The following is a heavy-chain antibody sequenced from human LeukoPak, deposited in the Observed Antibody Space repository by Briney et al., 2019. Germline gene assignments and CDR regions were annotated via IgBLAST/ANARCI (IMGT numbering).Heavy chain of an antibody. CDR3: ARAGGYYDSSGYSSGFDY. CDR2: IYSSGST. Sequence: SQTLSLTCTVSGGSISSGSYYWSWIRQPAGKALEWIGRIYSSGSTNYNPSLKSRVTISVDTSRNQFSLKLSSLTAADTAVYYCARAGGYYDSSGYSSGFDYWGQGTLVTVSS. CDR1: GGSISSGSYY. D-gene: IGHD3-22*01. V-gene: IGHV4-61*02. J-gene: IGHJ4*02.